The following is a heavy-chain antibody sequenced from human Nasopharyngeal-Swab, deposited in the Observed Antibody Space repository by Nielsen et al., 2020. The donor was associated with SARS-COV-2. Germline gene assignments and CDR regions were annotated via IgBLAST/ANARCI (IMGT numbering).Heavy chain of an antibody. J-gene: IGHJ6*02. V-gene: IGHV3-23*01. CDR1: GFTFSSYA. D-gene: IGHD3-3*01. CDR3: AKFLSLGVVDYYYYGMDV. CDR2: ISGSGGST. Sequence: GESLKISCAASGFTFSSYAMSWVRRAPGKGLEWVSAISGSGGSTYYADSVKGRFTISRDNSKNTLYLQMNSLRAEDTAVYYCAKFLSLGVVDYYYYGMDVWGQGTTVTVSS.